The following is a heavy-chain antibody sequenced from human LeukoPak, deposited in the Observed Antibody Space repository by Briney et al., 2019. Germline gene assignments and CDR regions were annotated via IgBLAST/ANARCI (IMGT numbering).Heavy chain of an antibody. CDR3: ARLRSSNWYDISDH. CDR2: IYPGDSDT. CDR1: GYSFASYW. D-gene: IGHD6-13*01. V-gene: IGHV5-51*01. J-gene: IGHJ1*01. Sequence: VESLKIYRKGSGYSFASYWIGWVRQMPGKGLEWMGIIYPGDSDTRYSPSFQGQVTISADKSISTAYLQWLSLEASDTAMYYCARLRSSNWYDISDHWGQGTLVTVSS.